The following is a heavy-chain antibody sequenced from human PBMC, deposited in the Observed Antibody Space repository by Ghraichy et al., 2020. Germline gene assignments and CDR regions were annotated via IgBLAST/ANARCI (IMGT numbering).Heavy chain of an antibody. CDR2: IYYSGST. J-gene: IGHJ4*02. V-gene: IGHV4-39*01. Sequence: TLSLTCTVSGGSISSSSYYWGWIRQPPGKGLEWIGSIYYSGSTYYNPSLKSRVTISVDTSKNQFSLKLSSVTAADTAVYYCASPGRIAARPAPFDYWGQGTLVTISS. CDR1: GGSISSSSYY. D-gene: IGHD6-6*01. CDR3: ASPGRIAARPAPFDY.